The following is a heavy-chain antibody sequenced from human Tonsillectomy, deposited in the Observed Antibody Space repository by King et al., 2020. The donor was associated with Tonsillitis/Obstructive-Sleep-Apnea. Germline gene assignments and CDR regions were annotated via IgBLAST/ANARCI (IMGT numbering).Heavy chain of an antibody. Sequence: GQLVQSGAEVKKPGASVKVSCKASGYTFTGYYIHWVRQAPGQGLEWMGWINPNSGGTKFAQKFQGRVTMTRDTSISTAYMDLSSLRSDDTAVYYCARVPPGIAVAGFDSWGQGTLVTVSS. CDR3: ARVPPGIAVAGFDS. V-gene: IGHV1-2*02. CDR2: INPNSGGT. J-gene: IGHJ4*02. CDR1: GYTFTGYY. D-gene: IGHD6-19*01.